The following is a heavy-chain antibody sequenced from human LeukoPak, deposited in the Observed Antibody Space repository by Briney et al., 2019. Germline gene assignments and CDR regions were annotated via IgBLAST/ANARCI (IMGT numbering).Heavy chain of an antibody. V-gene: IGHV3-21*01. D-gene: IGHD3-22*01. CDR1: GFTFSSYS. J-gene: IGHJ4*02. CDR3: ARADDSSGYYGGGHFDY. Sequence: KTGGSLRLSCAASGFTFSSYSMNWVRQAPGKGLEWVSSISSSSSYIYYAGSVKGRFTISRDNAKNSLYLQMNSLRAEDTAVYYCARADDSSGYYGGGHFDYWGQGTLVTVSS. CDR2: ISSSSSYI.